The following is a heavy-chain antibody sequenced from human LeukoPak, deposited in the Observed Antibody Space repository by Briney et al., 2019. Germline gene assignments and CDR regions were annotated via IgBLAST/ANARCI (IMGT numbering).Heavy chain of an antibody. CDR1: GFSFSSYW. J-gene: IGHJ6*02. CDR2: INSDGSST. CDR3: ARGGGLDV. V-gene: IGHV3-74*01. Sequence: GGSLRLSCAASGFSFSSYWMHWVRQAPGKGLVWVSRINSDGSSTTYADSVKGRFTISRDNAKNSLYLQMSNLRAEDTAVYFCARGGGLDVWGQGATVTVSS. D-gene: IGHD3-16*01.